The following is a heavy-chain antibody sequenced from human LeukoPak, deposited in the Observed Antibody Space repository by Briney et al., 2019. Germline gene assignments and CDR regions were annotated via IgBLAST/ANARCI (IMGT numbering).Heavy chain of an antibody. CDR3: AKDSTFVYYDSSGPRYFDS. D-gene: IGHD3-22*01. CDR1: GFTFSSYA. Sequence: GGSLRLSCAASGFTFSSYAMTWVRQAPGKGLEWVSSISGSGGSTYYADSVKGRFTISRDNSKNTLYLQMNSLRAEDTAVYYCAKDSTFVYYDSSGPRYFDSWGQGTLVTVSS. V-gene: IGHV3-23*01. J-gene: IGHJ4*02. CDR2: ISGSGGST.